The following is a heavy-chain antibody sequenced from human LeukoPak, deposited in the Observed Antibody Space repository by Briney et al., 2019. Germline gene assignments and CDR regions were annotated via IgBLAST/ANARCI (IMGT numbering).Heavy chain of an antibody. V-gene: IGHV4-4*02. D-gene: IGHD6-19*01. J-gene: IGHJ4*02. CDR1: GGSISSSNW. CDR2: TYHTGST. CDR3: ARVDGRAVAGPLGLDY. Sequence: PSGTLSLTCAVSGGSISSSNWWSWVRQPPGKGLEWIGETYHTGSTNSNPSLKSRVTISVDKSKNQFSLKLSSVTAADTAVYYCARVDGRAVAGPLGLDYWGQGTLVTVSS.